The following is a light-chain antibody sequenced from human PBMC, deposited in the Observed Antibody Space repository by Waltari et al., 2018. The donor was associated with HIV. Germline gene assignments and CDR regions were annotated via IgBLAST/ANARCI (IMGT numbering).Light chain of an antibody. CDR3: PQSDSIPYT. CDR2: SAS. Sequence: DIQMTQSPSPLSASVGDRVTITCRASQSISDFLNWYQQKPGKAPQLLISSASTLQSGVPSRFSGSGSGTDFTLTINSLQPEDFATYYCPQSDSIPYTFGQGTKLDIK. CDR1: QSISDF. J-gene: IGKJ2*01. V-gene: IGKV1-39*01.